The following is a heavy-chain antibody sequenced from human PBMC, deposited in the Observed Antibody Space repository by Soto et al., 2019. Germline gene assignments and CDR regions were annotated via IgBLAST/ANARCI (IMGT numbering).Heavy chain of an antibody. CDR2: ITSSGSTI. D-gene: IGHD3-22*01. J-gene: IGHJ4*02. CDR1: GFTFSSYE. Sequence: EVQLVESGGGLVQPGGSLRLSCAASGFTFSSYEMNWVRQAPGKGLEWVSHITSSGSTIYYADSVKGLFTISRDNAKNSLYLQMNSLRAEDTAVYYCARGHDSSGYYGVYFDYWGQGTLVTVSS. CDR3: ARGHDSSGYYGVYFDY. V-gene: IGHV3-48*03.